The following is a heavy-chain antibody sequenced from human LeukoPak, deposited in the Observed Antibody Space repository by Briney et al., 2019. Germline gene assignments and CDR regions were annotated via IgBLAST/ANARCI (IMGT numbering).Heavy chain of an antibody. V-gene: IGHV3-23*01. J-gene: IGHJ4*02. Sequence: PGGSLRLSCAASEFTFSSCAMSWVRQTPGKGLQWVSTISGGGGSTYYADPVKGRCTISRDNYRNQLYLRLNRLRAEDPAVYYCAKAVGYDSGYFFDFWGQGTLVTISS. D-gene: IGHD5-18*01. CDR3: AKAVGYDSGYFFDF. CDR1: EFTFSSCA. CDR2: ISGGGGST.